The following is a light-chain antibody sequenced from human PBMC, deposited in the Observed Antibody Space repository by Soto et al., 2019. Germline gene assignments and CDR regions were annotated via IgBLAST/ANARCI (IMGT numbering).Light chain of an antibody. CDR2: STN. V-gene: IGLV1-47*02. J-gene: IGLJ3*02. Sequence: QAVLTQPPSVSGAPGQRVTISCTGGSSNIGAGYDVHWYQQLPGTAPKVLVYSTNQRPSGVPDRFSGSKSGTSASLAISGLQSEDEADYYCAAWDDTLSVWVFGGGTKLTVL. CDR3: AAWDDTLSVWV. CDR1: SSNIGAGYD.